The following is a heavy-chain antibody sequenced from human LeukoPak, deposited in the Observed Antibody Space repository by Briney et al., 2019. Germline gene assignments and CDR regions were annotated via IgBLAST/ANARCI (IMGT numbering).Heavy chain of an antibody. J-gene: IGHJ4*02. Sequence: ASVKVSCKASGHTFTGYYMHWVRQAPGQGLEWMGWINPNSGGTNYAQKFQGRVTMTRDTSISTAYMELSRLRSDDTAVYYCARVARPYYDILTDTAPSFDYWGQGTLVTVSS. CDR2: INPNSGGT. V-gene: IGHV1-2*02. CDR1: GHTFTGYY. CDR3: ARVARPYYDILTDTAPSFDY. D-gene: IGHD3-9*01.